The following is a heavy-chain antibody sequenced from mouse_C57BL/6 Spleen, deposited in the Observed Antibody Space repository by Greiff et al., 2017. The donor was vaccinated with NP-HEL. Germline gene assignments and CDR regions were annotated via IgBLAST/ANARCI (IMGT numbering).Heavy chain of an antibody. J-gene: IGHJ2*01. D-gene: IGHD4-1*01. CDR2: IYPGDGDT. CDR3: ARGGWDGGYFDY. Sequence: VKLQESGPELVKPGASVKISCKASGYAFSSSWMNWVKQRPGKGLEWIGRIYPGDGDTNYNGKFKGKATLTADKSSSTAYMQLSSLTSEDSAVYFCARGGWDGGYFDYWGQGTTLTVSS. V-gene: IGHV1-82*01. CDR1: GYAFSSSW.